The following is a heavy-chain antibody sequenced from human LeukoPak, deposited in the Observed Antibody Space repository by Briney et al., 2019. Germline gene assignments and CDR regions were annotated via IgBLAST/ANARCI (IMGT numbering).Heavy chain of an antibody. Sequence: GGSLRLSCAASGFTFDDYAMHWVRQAPGKGLEWVTGISWNSGSIGYADSVKGRFTISRDNAKNSLYLQMNSLRAEDMALYYCAKDMRELPTYGPFDYWGQGTLVTVSS. CDR1: GFTFDDYA. CDR3: AKDMRELPTYGPFDY. J-gene: IGHJ4*02. V-gene: IGHV3-9*03. D-gene: IGHD1-7*01. CDR2: ISWNSGSI.